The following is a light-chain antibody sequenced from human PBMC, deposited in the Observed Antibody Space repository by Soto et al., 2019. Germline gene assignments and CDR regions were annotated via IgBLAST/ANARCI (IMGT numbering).Light chain of an antibody. V-gene: IGLV2-14*01. Sequence: HSTLTQPASVSGSPGQSITISCTGTSSDVGGYIYVSWYQQHPGKAPKLMIYEFSHRPSGVSNRFSGSKSGNTASLTISGLQAEDEADYYCSSYTSTSTVLFGGGTKLTVL. CDR2: EFS. CDR1: SSDVGGYIY. J-gene: IGLJ2*01. CDR3: SSYTSTSTVL.